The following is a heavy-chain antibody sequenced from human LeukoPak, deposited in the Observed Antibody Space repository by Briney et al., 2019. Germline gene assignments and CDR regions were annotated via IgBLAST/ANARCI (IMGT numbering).Heavy chain of an antibody. V-gene: IGHV1-2*02. CDR2: INSNSGDT. D-gene: IGHD1-26*01. Sequence: ASVKVSCKASGYTFTAYYMNWVRQAPGQGLEWMGWINSNSGDTNSAQKFQGRVTMTRDTSISTAYMELSRLTSDDTAVYYCARAGPFYSGNYLGFWGQGTLVTVSS. CDR1: GYTFTAYY. CDR3: ARAGPFYSGNYLGF. J-gene: IGHJ4*02.